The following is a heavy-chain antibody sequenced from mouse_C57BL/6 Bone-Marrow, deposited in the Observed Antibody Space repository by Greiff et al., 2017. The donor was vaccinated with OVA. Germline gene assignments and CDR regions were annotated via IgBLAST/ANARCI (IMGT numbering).Heavy chain of an antibody. Sequence: VQLQQSGAELVRPGASVKLSCTASGFNIKDYSMHWVQQRPEQGLEWIGRIAPEDGDTEYAPKFQGKATMTADTSSNTAYLQLSSLTSEDTAVYYCTIDGYYEGAMDYWGQGTSVTVSS. CDR1: GFNIKDYS. CDR3: TIDGYYEGAMDY. V-gene: IGHV14-1*01. D-gene: IGHD2-3*01. CDR2: IAPEDGDT. J-gene: IGHJ4*01.